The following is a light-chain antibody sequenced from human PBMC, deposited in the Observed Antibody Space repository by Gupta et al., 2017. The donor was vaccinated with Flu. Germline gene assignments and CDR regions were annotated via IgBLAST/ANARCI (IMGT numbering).Light chain of an antibody. CDR2: DDD. V-gene: IGLV3-21*02. J-gene: IGLJ3*02. CDR1: NIGSET. CDR3: QVWDTASDHWL. Sequence: FILTQPPSVSVPPGQTASTAVGGKNIGSETVHWYQQKPGQAPVLVLYDDDFRPSGLPDRFSGSNSRNTATLTIRRVEAGDEADYYCQVWDTASDHWLFGAGTTLTVV.